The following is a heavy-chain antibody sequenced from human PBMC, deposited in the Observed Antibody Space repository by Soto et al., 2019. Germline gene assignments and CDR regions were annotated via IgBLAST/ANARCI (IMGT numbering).Heavy chain of an antibody. Sequence: GESLKISCTVSGYSFTSYWIVCVLPMPGKGLEWMGIIYPGDSDTRYSPSFQGQVTISADKSISTAYLQWSSLKASDTAMYYCARQARYSSSWPDWGQGTLVTVSS. J-gene: IGHJ4*02. CDR1: GYSFTSYW. CDR3: ARQARYSSSWPD. V-gene: IGHV5-51*01. D-gene: IGHD6-13*01. CDR2: IYPGDSDT.